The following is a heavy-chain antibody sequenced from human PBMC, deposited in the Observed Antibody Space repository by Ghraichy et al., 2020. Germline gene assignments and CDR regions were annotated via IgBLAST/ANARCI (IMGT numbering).Heavy chain of an antibody. D-gene: IGHD3-22*01. CDR2: IYPGDSDT. V-gene: IGHV5-51*01. Sequence: GESLNISCKGSGYSFTSYWIGWVRQMPGKGLEWMGIIYPGDSDTRYSPSFQGQVTISADKSISTAYLQWSSLKASDTAMYYCARSFNPRTMINPTWFDPWGQGTLVTVSS. CDR1: GYSFTSYW. J-gene: IGHJ5*02. CDR3: ARSFNPRTMINPTWFDP.